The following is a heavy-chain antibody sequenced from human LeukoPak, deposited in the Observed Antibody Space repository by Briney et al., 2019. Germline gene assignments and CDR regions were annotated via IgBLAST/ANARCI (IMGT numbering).Heavy chain of an antibody. CDR2: IRAKTYGGTT. V-gene: IGHV3-49*03. CDR3: ARADYGGNAGGF. D-gene: IGHD4-23*01. J-gene: IGHJ4*02. Sequence: GGSLRLSCTASAFTFCDYAMSWFRQAPGKGLEWVGFIRAKTYGGTTQYAASVKDRFTISRDDSKSIAYLQMNSLKTEDTAVYYCARADYGGNAGGFWGQGTLVTVSS. CDR1: AFTFCDYA.